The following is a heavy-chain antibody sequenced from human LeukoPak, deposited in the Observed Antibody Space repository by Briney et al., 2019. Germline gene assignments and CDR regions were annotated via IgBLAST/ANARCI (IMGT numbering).Heavy chain of an antibody. J-gene: IGHJ6*03. CDR1: GFTFSSYS. V-gene: IGHV3-21*01. Sequence: GGSLRLSRAASGFTFSSYSMNWVRQAPGKGLEWVSSISSSSSYIYYADSVKGRFTISRDNAKNSLYLQMNSLRAEDTAVYYCARDAAPGGYYYYYMDVWGKGTTVTVSS. CDR3: ARDAAPGGYYYYYMDV. CDR2: ISSSSSYI. D-gene: IGHD6-6*01.